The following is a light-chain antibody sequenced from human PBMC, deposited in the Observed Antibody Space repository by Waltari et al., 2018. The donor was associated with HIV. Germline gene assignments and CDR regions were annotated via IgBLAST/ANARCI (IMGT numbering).Light chain of an antibody. CDR1: QSVSSS. CDR3: QQRSNWLFT. V-gene: IGKV3-11*01. Sequence: EFVLTQSPATLSLSPGQRPTLLCRASQSVSSSLAWYQQKPGQAPRLLIYDASNRATGIPARFSGSGSGTDFTLTISSLEPEDFAVYYCQQRSNWLFTFGPGTKVDIK. CDR2: DAS. J-gene: IGKJ3*01.